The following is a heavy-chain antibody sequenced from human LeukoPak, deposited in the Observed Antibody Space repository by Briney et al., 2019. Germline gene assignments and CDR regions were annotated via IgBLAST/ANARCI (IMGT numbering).Heavy chain of an antibody. CDR2: INHSGST. CDR3: ARTVGATKSPFQH. D-gene: IGHD1-26*01. V-gene: IGHV4-34*01. Sequence: SETLSLTCAVYGGSFSGYYWSWIRQPPGKGLEWIGEINHSGSTNYNPPLKSRVTISVDTSKNQFSLKLSSVTAADTAVYYCARTVGATKSPFQHWGQGTLVTVSS. CDR1: GGSFSGYY. J-gene: IGHJ1*01.